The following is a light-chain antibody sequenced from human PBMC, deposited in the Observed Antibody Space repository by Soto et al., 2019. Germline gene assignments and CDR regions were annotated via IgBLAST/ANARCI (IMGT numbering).Light chain of an antibody. Sequence: QSVLTQPASVSGSPGQSITIACTGTNRDGGSYNLVSWYQQRPGEAPKLIISEVRNRPSGISYRFTGSKSGNTASLTISGLQAEDEADYYCSSYTTTSTLVFGGGTKLTVL. CDR2: EVR. J-gene: IGLJ3*02. CDR3: SSYTTTSTLV. V-gene: IGLV2-14*01. CDR1: NRDGGSYNL.